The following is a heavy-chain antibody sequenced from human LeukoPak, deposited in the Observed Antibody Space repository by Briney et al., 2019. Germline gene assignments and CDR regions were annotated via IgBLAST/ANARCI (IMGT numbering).Heavy chain of an antibody. CDR1: GFTFSRHG. Sequence: GGSLRLSCAASGFTFSRHGMHWVRQAPGKGLEWITFIAFDGGNKWYADSVKGRFTISRDNYMDTLYLQTNSLRVEDTAVYYCAPLGVTTWLDYWGQGTLVTVSS. J-gene: IGHJ4*02. CDR3: APLGVTTWLDY. CDR2: IAFDGGNK. D-gene: IGHD4-17*01. V-gene: IGHV3-30*02.